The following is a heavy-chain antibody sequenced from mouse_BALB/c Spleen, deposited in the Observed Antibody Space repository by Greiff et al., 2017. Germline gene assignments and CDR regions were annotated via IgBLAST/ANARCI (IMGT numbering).Heavy chain of an antibody. J-gene: IGHJ4*01. CDR1: GYAFSSSW. CDR3: ARGDGNYRYAMDY. CDR2: IYPGDGDT. V-gene: IGHV1-82*01. Sequence: VQLQQSGPELVKPGASVKISCKASGYAFSSSWMNWVKQRPGQGLEWIGRIYPGDGDTNYNGKFKGKATLTADNSSSTAYMQLSSLTSVDSAVYFCARGDGNYRYAMDYWGQGTSVTVSS. D-gene: IGHD2-1*01.